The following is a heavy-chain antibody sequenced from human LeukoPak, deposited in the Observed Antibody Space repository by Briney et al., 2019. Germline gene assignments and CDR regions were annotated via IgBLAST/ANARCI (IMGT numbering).Heavy chain of an antibody. V-gene: IGHV4-30-2*01. D-gene: IGHD3-3*01. CDR3: ARVGGYYDFWSGYYEDY. J-gene: IGHJ4*02. CDR1: GGSISSGGYY. CDR2: IYHSGST. Sequence: SETLSLTCTVSGGSISSGGYYWSWIRQPPGKGLEWIGYIYHSGSTYYNPSLKSRVTISVDRSKNQFSLKLSSVTAADTAVYYCARVGGYYDFWSGYYEDYWGQGTLVTVSS.